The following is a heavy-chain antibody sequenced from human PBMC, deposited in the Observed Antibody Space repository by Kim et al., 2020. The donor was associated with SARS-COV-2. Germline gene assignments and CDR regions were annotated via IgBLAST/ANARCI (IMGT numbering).Heavy chain of an antibody. CDR1: GGSISSSNW. J-gene: IGHJ6*02. Sequence: SETLSLTCAVSGGSISSSNWWSWVRQPPGKGLEWIGEIYHSGSTNYNPSLKSRVTISVDKSKNQFSLKLSSVTAADTAVYYCAREKTAAAGYYYYYYGMDVWGQGTTVTVSS. V-gene: IGHV4-4*02. D-gene: IGHD6-13*01. CDR3: AREKTAAAGYYYYYYGMDV. CDR2: IYHSGST.